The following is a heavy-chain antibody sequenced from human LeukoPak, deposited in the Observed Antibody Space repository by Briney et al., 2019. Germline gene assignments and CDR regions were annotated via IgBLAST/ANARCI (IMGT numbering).Heavy chain of an antibody. CDR3: AKDRTVGASYWYFDL. J-gene: IGHJ2*01. V-gene: IGHV3-21*04. CDR1: GFTFSSYK. Sequence: GGSLRLSCAASGFTFSSYKMNWVRQAQGKGLEWVSSISDSSIYIYYADSVKGRFTISRDSSKNTLLLHMNTLRAEDTAIYYCAKDRTVGASYWYFDLWGRGTLVTVSS. CDR2: ISDSSIYI. D-gene: IGHD1-26*01.